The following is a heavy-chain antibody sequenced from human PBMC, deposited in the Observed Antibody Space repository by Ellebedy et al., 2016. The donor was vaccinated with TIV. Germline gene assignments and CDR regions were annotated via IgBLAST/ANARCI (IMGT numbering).Heavy chain of an antibody. CDR1: GYTFTSYG. J-gene: IGHJ4*02. Sequence: AASVKVSCKASGYTFTSYGISWVRQAHGQGLEWMGWISAYNGNTNYAQKLQGRVTMTTDTSTITAYMALRSLRSDDTAVYYCARAAVESRSDYWGQGTLVTVSS. CDR2: ISAYNGNT. CDR3: ARAAVESRSDY. D-gene: IGHD3-3*01. V-gene: IGHV1-18*01.